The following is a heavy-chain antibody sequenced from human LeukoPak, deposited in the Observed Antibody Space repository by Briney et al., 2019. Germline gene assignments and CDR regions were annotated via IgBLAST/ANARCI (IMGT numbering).Heavy chain of an antibody. CDR3: ARYYDILTGYYKEFDC. D-gene: IGHD3-9*01. Sequence: GGSLRLSCAASGFTFSSYAMSWVRQAPGKGLEWVSAISGSGGSTYYADSVKGRFTISRDNSKNTLYLQMNSLRAEDTAVYYCARYYDILTGYYKEFDCWGQGTLVTVSS. CDR2: ISGSGGST. J-gene: IGHJ4*02. V-gene: IGHV3-23*01. CDR1: GFTFSSYA.